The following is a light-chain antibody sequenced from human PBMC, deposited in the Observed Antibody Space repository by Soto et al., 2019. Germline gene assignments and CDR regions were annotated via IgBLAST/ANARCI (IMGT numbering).Light chain of an antibody. J-gene: IGLJ3*02. CDR1: NLGSKS. CDR3: QVWDSGSDLWV. V-gene: IGLV3-21*02. Sequence: SYELTQPPSVSVAPGQTASINCGGNNLGSKSVHWYQQKPGQAPVLVVYDDDDRPSGIPERFSGSNSENTATLTINRVEAGDEADFYCQVWDSGSDLWVFGGGTKVTV. CDR2: DDD.